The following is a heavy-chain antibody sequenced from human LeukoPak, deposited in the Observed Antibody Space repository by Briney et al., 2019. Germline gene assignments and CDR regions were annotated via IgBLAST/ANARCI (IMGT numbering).Heavy chain of an antibody. D-gene: IGHD2-2*01. Sequence: PSETLSLTCAVYGWSFNDYYWNWIRQPPGKGLEWIGEINARGDTNYNTSLKSRVTISVDTSKKQFSLRLTSMIAADTALYYCARGQVPAARGYNWFDPWGQGTLVTVS. V-gene: IGHV4-34*01. CDR3: ARGQVPAARGYNWFDP. J-gene: IGHJ5*02. CDR2: INARGDT. CDR1: GWSFNDYY.